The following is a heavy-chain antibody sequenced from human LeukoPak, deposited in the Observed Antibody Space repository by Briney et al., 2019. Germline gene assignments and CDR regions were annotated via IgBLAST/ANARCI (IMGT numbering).Heavy chain of an antibody. J-gene: IGHJ3*02. D-gene: IGHD2-15*01. CDR3: AKGCSGGSCYLGAFDI. CDR2: ISGSGGST. Sequence: GGSQRLSCAASGFTFSSYAMSWVRQASGKGLEWGSAISGSGGSTYYADSVKGRFTISRDNSKNTLYLQMNSLRAEDTAVYYCAKGCSGGSCYLGAFDIWGQGTMVTVSS. V-gene: IGHV3-23*01. CDR1: GFTFSSYA.